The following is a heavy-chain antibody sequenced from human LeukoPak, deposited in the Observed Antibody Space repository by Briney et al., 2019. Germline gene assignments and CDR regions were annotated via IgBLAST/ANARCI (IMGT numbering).Heavy chain of an antibody. D-gene: IGHD2-2*01. J-gene: IGHJ4*02. V-gene: IGHV4-4*07. CDR2: IYTSGST. CDR3: AREYCSSTSCLIDY. Sequence: SETLSLTCAVYGGSFSGYYWCWIRQPAGKGLEWIGRIYTSGSTNYNPSLKSRVTMSVDTSKNQFSLKLSSVTAADTAVYYCAREYCSSTSCLIDYWGQGTLVTVSS. CDR1: GGSFSGYY.